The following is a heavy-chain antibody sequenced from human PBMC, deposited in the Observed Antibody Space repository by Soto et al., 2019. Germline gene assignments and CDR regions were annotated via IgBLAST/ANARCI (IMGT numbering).Heavy chain of an antibody. CDR3: ARDRHIISVWELRWLGAFDV. J-gene: IGHJ3*01. V-gene: IGHV1-3*01. CDR2: INAGNGNT. Sequence: QVQLVQSGAEVKKPGASVKVSCKASGYTFTSYAMHWVRQAPGQRLEWMGWINAGNGNTKYSQKFQGRVTITRDTSASTAYMELSSLRSEDTAVYYCARDRHIISVWELRWLGAFDVWGQGTMVTVSS. D-gene: IGHD1-26*01. CDR1: GYTFTSYA.